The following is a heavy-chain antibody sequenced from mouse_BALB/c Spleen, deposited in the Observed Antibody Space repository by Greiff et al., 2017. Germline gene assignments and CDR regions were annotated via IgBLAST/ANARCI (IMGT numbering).Heavy chain of an antibody. Sequence: EVNVVESGGGLVQPGGSRKLSCAASGFTFSSFGMHWVRQAPEKGLEWVAYISSGSSTIYYADTVKGRFTISRDNPKNTLFLQMTSLRSEDTAMYYCARKAVVDAMDYWGQGTSVTVSS. CDR3: ARKAVVDAMDY. CDR1: GFTFSSFG. V-gene: IGHV5-17*02. J-gene: IGHJ4*01. D-gene: IGHD1-1*01. CDR2: ISSGSSTI.